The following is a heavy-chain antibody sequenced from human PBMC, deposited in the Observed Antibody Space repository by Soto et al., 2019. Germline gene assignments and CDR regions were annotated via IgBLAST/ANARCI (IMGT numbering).Heavy chain of an antibody. CDR1: GFTFSDYY. D-gene: IGHD3-22*01. CDR3: ARHSGSSGYYLH. Sequence: QVQLVESGGGLVKPRGSLRLSCGASGFTFSDYYMSWIRQAPGKGLEWVSYISHSGSSIYYADSVKGRFTISRDNAKNSLYLQMNSLTAEDTAMYYCARHSGSSGYYLHGGQGTLVTVSS. CDR2: ISHSGSSI. V-gene: IGHV3-11*01. J-gene: IGHJ4*02.